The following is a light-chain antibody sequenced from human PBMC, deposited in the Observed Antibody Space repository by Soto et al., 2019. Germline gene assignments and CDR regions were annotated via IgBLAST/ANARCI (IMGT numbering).Light chain of an antibody. CDR3: QQYYSTFIT. CDR2: WAS. V-gene: IGKV4-1*01. J-gene: IGKJ5*01. CDR1: QSVLYSSSNKNY. Sequence: DIVMTQSPDSLAVSLGERATINCKSSQSVLYSSSNKNYLAWYQQKPGQPPKLLIYWASTRESGVPDRFSGSGSGTDFTLTISSLQAEDVAVYYCQQYYSTFITFGQGTRLEIK.